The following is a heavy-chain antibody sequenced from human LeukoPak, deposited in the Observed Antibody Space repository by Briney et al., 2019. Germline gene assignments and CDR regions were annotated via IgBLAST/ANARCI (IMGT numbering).Heavy chain of an antibody. D-gene: IGHD2-15*01. J-gene: IGHJ5*02. CDR1: GYTFTGYY. V-gene: IGHV1-2*02. Sequence: ASVKVSCKASGYTFTGYYMHWVRQAPGQGLAWMGWINPNSGGTNYAQKFQGRVTMTRDTSISTAYMELSRLRSDDTAVYYCARKLGVVVAATGVHWFDPWGQGTLVPSPQ. CDR2: INPNSGGT. CDR3: ARKLGVVVAATGVHWFDP.